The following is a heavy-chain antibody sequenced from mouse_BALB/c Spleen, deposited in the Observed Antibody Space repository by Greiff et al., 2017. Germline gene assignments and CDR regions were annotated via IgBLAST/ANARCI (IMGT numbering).Heavy chain of an antibody. D-gene: IGHD2-2*01. CDR1: GFAFSSYD. CDR2: ISSGGGST. V-gene: IGHV5-12-1*01. J-gene: IGHJ3*01. Sequence: EVHLVESGGGLVKPGGSLKLSCAASGFAFSSYDMSWVRQTPEKRLEWVAYISSGGGSTYYPDTVKGRFTISRDNAKNTLYLQMSSLKSEDTAMYYCARLYYGYDGFAYWGQGTLVTVAA. CDR3: ARLYYGYDGFAY.